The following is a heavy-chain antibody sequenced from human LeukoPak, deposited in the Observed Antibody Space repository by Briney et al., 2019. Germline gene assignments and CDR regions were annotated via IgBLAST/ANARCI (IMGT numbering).Heavy chain of an antibody. J-gene: IGHJ4*02. CDR2: VSHDGNTK. CDR3: ARAIVGTENFDY. D-gene: IGHD5-12*01. Sequence: QAPGKGLEWVAVVSHDGNTKYYTDSVKGRFTISRGNSKNTLYLQMNGLRTDDTAVYYCARAIVGTENFDYWGQGTLVTVSS. V-gene: IGHV3-30*10.